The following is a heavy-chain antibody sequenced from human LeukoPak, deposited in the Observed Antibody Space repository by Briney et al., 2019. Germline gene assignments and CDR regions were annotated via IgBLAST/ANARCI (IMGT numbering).Heavy chain of an antibody. V-gene: IGHV1-46*01. D-gene: IGHD4-17*01. CDR2: INPSGGST. Sequence: GASVKVSCKASGYTFISYYMHWVRQAPGQGLEWMGIINPSGGSTTYAQKFQGRVTMTRDTSTSTVYMDLSSLRSEDTAVYYCARDAMSSVTTSPHYFDYWGQGTLVTVSS. CDR3: ARDAMSSVTTSPHYFDY. J-gene: IGHJ4*02. CDR1: GYTFISYY.